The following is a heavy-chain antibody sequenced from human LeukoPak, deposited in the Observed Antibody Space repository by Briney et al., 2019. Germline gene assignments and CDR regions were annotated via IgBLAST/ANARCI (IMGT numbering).Heavy chain of an antibody. Sequence: SETLSLTCTVSGGSISSSSYYWGWIRQPPGKGLEWIGSIYYSGSTYYNPSLKSRVTISVDTSKNQFSLKLSSVTAADTAVYYCARCRTESLYYYYGMDVWGQGTTVTVSS. CDR2: IYYSGST. J-gene: IGHJ6*02. CDR1: GGSISSSSYY. CDR3: ARCRTESLYYYYGMDV. V-gene: IGHV4-39*07.